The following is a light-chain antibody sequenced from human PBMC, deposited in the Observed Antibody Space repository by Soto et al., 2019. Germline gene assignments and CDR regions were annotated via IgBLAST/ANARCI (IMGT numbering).Light chain of an antibody. V-gene: IGLV2-8*01. CDR1: SSDVGRYNY. CDR3: SSYLNNKV. Sequence: QSALTQPPSASGSPGQSVTISCTGTSSDVGRYNYVSWYQQHPGKAPRLILYDVSKRPSGVPDRFSGSKSCNTASLTVSGLQAEDEADYYCSSYLNNKVFGGGTKLTVL. CDR2: DVS. J-gene: IGLJ3*02.